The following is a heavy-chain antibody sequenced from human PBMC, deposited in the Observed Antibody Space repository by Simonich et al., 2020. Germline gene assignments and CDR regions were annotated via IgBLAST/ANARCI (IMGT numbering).Heavy chain of an antibody. V-gene: IGHV4-59*08. CDR3: ARSLGYYYYYYGMDV. CDR1: GGSISSYY. D-gene: IGHD1-26*01. J-gene: IGHJ6*02. CDR2: SYYSGST. Sequence: QVQLQESGPGLVKPSETLSLTCTVSGGSISSYYWSWIRQPPGKGLEWIGYSYYSGSTNYNPSLKSRCTISVDTSKNQFSLKLSSVTAADTAVYYGARSLGYYYYYYGMDVWGQGTTVTVS.